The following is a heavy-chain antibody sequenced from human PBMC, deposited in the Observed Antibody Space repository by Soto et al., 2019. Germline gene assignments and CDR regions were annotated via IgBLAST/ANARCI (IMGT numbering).Heavy chain of an antibody. J-gene: IGHJ6*02. V-gene: IGHV4-61*01. CDR1: GGSVDSGNYH. Sequence: QVHLQESGPGLVRPSETLYLTCTVSGGSVDSGNYHWTWVRHPPGKQLEWIGYIHNSGNTNYTHSLKRRVTISLDKSKNQFSLRLSSVTAAYSAVYHCARAYRVTEIFGVVIKCAMDVVGHWTTVTASS. CDR2: IHNSGNT. CDR3: ARAYRVTEIFGVVIKCAMDV. D-gene: IGHD3-3*01.